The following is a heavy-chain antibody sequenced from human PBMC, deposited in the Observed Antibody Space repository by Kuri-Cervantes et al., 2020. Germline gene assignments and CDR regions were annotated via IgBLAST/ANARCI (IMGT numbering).Heavy chain of an antibody. CDR1: GFTFSSYG. D-gene: IGHD3-3*01. V-gene: IGHV3-30*03. J-gene: IGHJ4*02. CDR3: VAGTRNHDLWSGYY. CDR2: ISYDGSNK. Sequence: LSLTCAASGFTFSSYGMHWVRQAPGKGLEWVAVISYDGSNKYYADSVKGRFTISRDNSKNTLYLQMNSLRAEDTAVYYCVAGTRNHDLWSGYYWGPGTLVTVSS.